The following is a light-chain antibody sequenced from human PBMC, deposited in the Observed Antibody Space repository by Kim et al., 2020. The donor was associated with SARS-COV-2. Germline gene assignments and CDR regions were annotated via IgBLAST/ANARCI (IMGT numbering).Light chain of an antibody. CDR1: SSDVGSYNR. J-gene: IGLJ3*02. Sequence: QSALTQPPSVSGSPGQSVTISCTGTSSDVGSYNRVSWYQQPPGTAPKLIIYQVNNRPSGVTDRFSGSKSGNTASLTISGLQAEDEADYYCSSQTVTSTWVFGGGTKLTVL. V-gene: IGLV2-18*02. CDR3: SSQTVTSTWV. CDR2: QVN.